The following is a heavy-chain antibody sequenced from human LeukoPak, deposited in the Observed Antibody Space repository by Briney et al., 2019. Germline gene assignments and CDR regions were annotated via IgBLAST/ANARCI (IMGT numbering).Heavy chain of an antibody. V-gene: IGHV1-18*01. CDR1: GYTFTSYG. CDR2: ISAYNGNT. CDR3: ARDRGYASGSYYNWFDP. D-gene: IGHD3-10*01. Sequence: ASVKVSCKASGYTFTSYGISWVRQAPGQGLEWMGWISAYNGNTNYAQKLQGRVTMTTDTSTSTAYMELRSLRSDDTAVYYCARDRGYASGSYYNWFDPWGQGTLVTVSS. J-gene: IGHJ5*02.